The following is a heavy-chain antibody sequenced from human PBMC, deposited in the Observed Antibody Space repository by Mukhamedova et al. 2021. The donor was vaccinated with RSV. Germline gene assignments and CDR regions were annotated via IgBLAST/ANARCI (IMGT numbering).Heavy chain of an antibody. D-gene: IGHD3-10*01. CDR2: ISDTGGST. Sequence: GRQAPGKGLEWVSAISDTGGSTYYANSVKGRFTISRDNSKNTLYLQMNSLRAEDTAVYYCAKCEWGPGSGRYAFDFWGQGTMVTVS. CDR3: AKCEWGPGSGRYAFDF. J-gene: IGHJ3*01. V-gene: IGHV3-23*01.